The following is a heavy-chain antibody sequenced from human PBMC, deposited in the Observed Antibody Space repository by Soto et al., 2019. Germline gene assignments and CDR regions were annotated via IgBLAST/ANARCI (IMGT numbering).Heavy chain of an antibody. CDR1: GFTFDDYA. D-gene: IGHD5-12*01. CDR3: ATGRRRDIVATYWFDP. CDR2: ISWNSGSI. Sequence: EVQLVESGGGLVQPGRSLRLSCAASGFTFDDYAMHWVRQAPGKGLEWVSGISWNSGSIGYADSVKGRFTISRDNAKNSLYLQMNSLRAEDTALYYCATGRRRDIVATYWFDPWGQGTLVTVSS. J-gene: IGHJ5*02. V-gene: IGHV3-9*01.